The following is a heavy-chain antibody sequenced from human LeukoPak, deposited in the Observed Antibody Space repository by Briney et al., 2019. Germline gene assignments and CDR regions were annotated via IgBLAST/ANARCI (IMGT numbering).Heavy chain of an antibody. D-gene: IGHD6-13*01. J-gene: IGHJ4*02. CDR3: AKDAGGAAD. Sequence: GGSLRLSCAASGFTFSSYGMHWVRQAPGKGLEWVAVISYDGSNKYYADSVKGRFTISRDNSKNTLCLQMNSLRAEDTAVYYCAKDAGGAADWGQGTLVTVSS. CDR1: GFTFSSYG. V-gene: IGHV3-30*18. CDR2: ISYDGSNK.